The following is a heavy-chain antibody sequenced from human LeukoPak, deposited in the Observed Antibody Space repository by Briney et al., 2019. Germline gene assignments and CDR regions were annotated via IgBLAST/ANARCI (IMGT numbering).Heavy chain of an antibody. CDR3: TTYISGHY. J-gene: IGHJ4*02. D-gene: IGHD1-20*01. V-gene: IGHV3-73*01. CDR2: IRTKLRNYAT. Sequence: GSLRLSCATSGFIFSGSDIHWVRQASGRGLEWVGRIRTKLRNYATAYAASVKGRFTISRDDSGDTAYLQMNSLKTEDTAVYYCTTYISGHYWGQGTLVTVSS. CDR1: GFIFSGSD.